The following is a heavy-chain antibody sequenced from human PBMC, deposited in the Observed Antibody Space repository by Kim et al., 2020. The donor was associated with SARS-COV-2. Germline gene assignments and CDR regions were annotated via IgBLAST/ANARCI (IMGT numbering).Heavy chain of an antibody. CDR2: IGISDINT. CDR3: AKDLLTFSHSGRSYSPFDS. D-gene: IGHD2-15*01. V-gene: IGHV3-23*05. CDR1: GFTFSNCD. J-gene: IGHJ4*02. Sequence: GGSLRLSCAASGFTFSNCDMSWVRQAPGKGLEWVSSIGISDINTFYADSVKGRFTISRDNSKNTLYLQLNSLRAEDTALYYCAKDLLTFSHSGRSYSPFDSWGQGTLVTVSS.